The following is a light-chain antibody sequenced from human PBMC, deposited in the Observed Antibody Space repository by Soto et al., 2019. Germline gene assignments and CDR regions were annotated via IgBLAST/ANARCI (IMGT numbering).Light chain of an antibody. CDR3: QQFNDYPLT. CDR1: QGISSA. J-gene: IGKJ4*01. V-gene: IGKV1D-13*01. Sequence: IQMTQSPSTLSASVGDRVTITCRASQGISSALVWYQQKPGKAPNLLIYDASTLESGVPSRFSGSGYGTDFTLTISSLQPEDFATYYCQQFNDYPLTFGGGTKVDI. CDR2: DAS.